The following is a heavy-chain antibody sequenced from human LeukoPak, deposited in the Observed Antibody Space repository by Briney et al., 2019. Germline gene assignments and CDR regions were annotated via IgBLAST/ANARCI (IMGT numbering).Heavy chain of an antibody. CDR1: GYTFTSYG. V-gene: IGHV1-18*01. CDR3: ARADPYYPTAHNFDY. J-gene: IGHJ4*02. Sequence: ASVKVSCKASGYTFTSYGISWVRQAPGQGLEWMGWISAYNGNTNYAQKLQGRVTMTTDISTSTAYMELRSLRSDDTAVYYCARADPYYPTAHNFDYWGQGTLVTVSS. CDR2: ISAYNGNT. D-gene: IGHD3-10*01.